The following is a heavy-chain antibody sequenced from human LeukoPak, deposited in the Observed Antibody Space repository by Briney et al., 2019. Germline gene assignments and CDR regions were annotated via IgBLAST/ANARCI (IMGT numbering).Heavy chain of an antibody. V-gene: IGHV4-34*01. Sequence: SETLSLTCAVYGGSFSGYYWSWIRQPPGKGLEWIGEINHSGSTNCNPSLKSRVTISVDTSKNQFSLKLSSVTAADTAVYYCARRYSYGSPFDYWGQGTLVTVSS. J-gene: IGHJ4*02. CDR1: GGSFSGYY. D-gene: IGHD5-18*01. CDR2: INHSGST. CDR3: ARRYSYGSPFDY.